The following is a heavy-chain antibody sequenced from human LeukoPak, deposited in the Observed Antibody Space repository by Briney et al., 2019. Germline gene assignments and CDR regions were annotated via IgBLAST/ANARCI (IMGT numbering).Heavy chain of an antibody. CDR1: GGSISSYY. V-gene: IGHV4-4*07. Sequence: ETLSLTCTVSGGSISSYYWSWIRQPAGKGLEWIGRIYTSGSTNYNPSLKSRVTMSVDTSKNQFSLKLSSVTAADTAVYYCARSSYDFWGGYYWDYWGQGTLVTVSS. CDR3: ARSSYDFWGGYYWDY. CDR2: IYTSGST. D-gene: IGHD3-3*01. J-gene: IGHJ4*02.